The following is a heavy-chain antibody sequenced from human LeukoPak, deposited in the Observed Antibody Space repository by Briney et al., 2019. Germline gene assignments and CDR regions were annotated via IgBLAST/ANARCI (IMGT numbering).Heavy chain of an antibody. CDR3: ARGRPGGSSWYNWFDP. Sequence: PSETLSLTCAVYGGSFSGYYWSWIRQPPGKGLEWIGEINHSGSTNYNPSLKSRVTISVDTSKNQFSLKLSSVTAADTAVYYCARGRPGGSSWYNWFDPWGQGTLVAVSS. CDR1: GGSFSGYY. V-gene: IGHV4-34*01. D-gene: IGHD6-13*01. J-gene: IGHJ5*02. CDR2: INHSGST.